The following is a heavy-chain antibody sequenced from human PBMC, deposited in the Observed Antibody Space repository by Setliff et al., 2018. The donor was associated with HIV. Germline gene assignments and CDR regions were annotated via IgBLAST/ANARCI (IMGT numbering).Heavy chain of an antibody. J-gene: IGHJ3*01. CDR3: ARSFGWGAFNV. D-gene: IGHD6-19*01. Sequence: SQTLSLTCSVSGASIRSDRMHWSWIRRPPGQRLEWIGFISFAGHINYNPSLSSRVTVSRDTSRNQFSMALTSVTAADTAVYYCARSFGWGAFNVWGQGTVVTVSS. V-gene: IGHV4-61*01. CDR2: ISFAGHI. CDR1: GASIRSDRMH.